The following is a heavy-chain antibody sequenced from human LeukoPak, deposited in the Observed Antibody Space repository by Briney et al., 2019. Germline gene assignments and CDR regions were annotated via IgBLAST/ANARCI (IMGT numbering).Heavy chain of an antibody. V-gene: IGHV3-53*01. J-gene: IGHJ4*02. CDR1: EFTVITND. D-gene: IGHD1-14*01. Sequence: GGPLRLSCAASEFTVITNDMTWVRQVPGRGLEWFPVLYSDGNTKYADSVQGRFTISRDNSKNTLYLEMNSLSPDDTAVYYCARGVEPLAANTLAYWGQGTLVTVSS. CDR3: ARGVEPLAANTLAY. CDR2: LYSDGNT.